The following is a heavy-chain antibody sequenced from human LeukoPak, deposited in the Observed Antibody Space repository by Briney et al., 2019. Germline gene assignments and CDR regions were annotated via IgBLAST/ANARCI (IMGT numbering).Heavy chain of an antibody. V-gene: IGHV4-59*08. Sequence: SETLSLTCTVSGGSISSYYWSWIRQPPGKGLEWIGYIYYSGSTNYNPSLKSRVTISVDTSKNQFSLKLSSVTAADTAVYYCARHPTTVTYFDYWGQGTLVTVSS. J-gene: IGHJ4*02. CDR3: ARHPTTVTYFDY. CDR2: IYYSGST. D-gene: IGHD4-17*01. CDR1: GGSISSYY.